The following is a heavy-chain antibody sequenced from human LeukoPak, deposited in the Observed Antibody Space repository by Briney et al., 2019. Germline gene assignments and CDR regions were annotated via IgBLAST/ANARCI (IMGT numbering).Heavy chain of an antibody. V-gene: IGHV3-21*01. Sequence: GGSLRLSCAASGFTFSSYSMNWVRQAPGKGLEWVSSISSSSYIYYADSVKGRFTISRDNAKNSLYLQMNSLRAEDTAVYYCARASSSWDRFDYWGQGTLVTVSS. J-gene: IGHJ4*02. CDR2: ISSSSYI. D-gene: IGHD6-13*01. CDR3: ARASSSWDRFDY. CDR1: GFTFSSYS.